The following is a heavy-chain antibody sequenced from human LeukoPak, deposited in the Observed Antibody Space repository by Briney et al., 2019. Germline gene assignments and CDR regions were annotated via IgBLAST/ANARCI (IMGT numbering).Heavy chain of an antibody. D-gene: IGHD1-26*01. J-gene: IGHJ4*02. CDR3: ARDSLASKVVGAPDY. V-gene: IGHV3-30*04. CDR2: ISYDGSNK. CDR1: GFTLSSYA. Sequence: GGSLRLSCAASGFTLSSYAMHWVRQAPGKGLEWVAVISYDGSNKYYADSVKGRFTISRDNSKNTLYLQMNSLRAEDTAVYYCARDSLASKVVGAPDYWGQGTLVTVSS.